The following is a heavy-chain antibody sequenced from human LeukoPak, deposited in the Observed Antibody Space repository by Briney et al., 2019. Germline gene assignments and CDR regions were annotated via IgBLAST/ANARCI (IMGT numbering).Heavy chain of an antibody. CDR3: ARTDSSSWYYPTDY. CDR1: GFTFSSYS. CDR2: ISSSSRTI. V-gene: IGHV3-48*01. J-gene: IGHJ4*02. D-gene: IGHD6-13*01. Sequence: PGGSLRLSCAASGFTFSSYSMNWVRQAPGKGLEGVSYISSSSRTIYYADSVKGRFTISRDNAENSLYLQMNSLRAEDTAVYYCARTDSSSWYYPTDYWGQGTLVTVSS.